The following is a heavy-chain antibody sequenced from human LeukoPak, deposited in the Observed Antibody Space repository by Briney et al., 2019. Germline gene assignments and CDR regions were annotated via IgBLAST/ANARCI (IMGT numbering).Heavy chain of an antibody. Sequence: SVKVSCKASGGTFSRYAISWVRQAPGQGLEWMGRIIPILDITNYAQKFQGRVTITAGKSTSTAYMELSSLRSEDTAVYYCAGAAYYFDSSAAFDIWGQGTMVTVSS. V-gene: IGHV1-69*04. D-gene: IGHD3-22*01. J-gene: IGHJ3*02. CDR3: AGAAYYFDSSAAFDI. CDR2: IIPILDIT. CDR1: GGTFSRYA.